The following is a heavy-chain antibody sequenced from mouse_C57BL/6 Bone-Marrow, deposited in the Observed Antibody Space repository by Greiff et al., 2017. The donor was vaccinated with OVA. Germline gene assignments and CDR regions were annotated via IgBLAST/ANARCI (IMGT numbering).Heavy chain of an antibody. D-gene: IGHD1-1*01. V-gene: IGHV1-26*01. CDR2: INPNNGGT. CDR3: ARASPHYYGSSYVGYFDV. CDR1: GYTFTDYY. Sequence: EVQLQQSGPELVKPGASVKISCKASGYTFTDYYMNWVKQSHGKSLEWIGDINPNNGGTSYNQKFKGKATLTVDKSSSTAYMELRSLTSEDSAVYYGARASPHYYGSSYVGYFDVWGTGTTVTVSS. J-gene: IGHJ1*03.